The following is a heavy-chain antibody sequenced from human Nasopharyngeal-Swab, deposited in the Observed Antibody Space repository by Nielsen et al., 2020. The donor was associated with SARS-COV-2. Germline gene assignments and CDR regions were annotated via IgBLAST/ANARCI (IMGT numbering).Heavy chain of an antibody. D-gene: IGHD3-10*01. CDR3: ARSRGKYSPLSRYFDL. CDR2: ISGDGGTI. V-gene: IGHV3-43*02. J-gene: IGHJ2*01. Sequence: GESLKISCVVSGFTFDDHVMNWVRQVPGKGLQWVSLISGDGGTIYYEGSVEGRFTISRDNRQNSLFLQMTSLRTEDTAFYFCARSRGKYSPLSRYFDLWGRGTLVTVPS. CDR1: GFTFDDHV.